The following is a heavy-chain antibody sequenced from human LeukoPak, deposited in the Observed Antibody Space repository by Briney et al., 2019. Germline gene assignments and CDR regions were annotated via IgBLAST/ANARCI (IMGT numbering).Heavy chain of an antibody. CDR3: AKASGQAGYCSSTSCHYTFDY. CDR2: IRYDGSDK. V-gene: IGHV3-30*02. D-gene: IGHD2-2*01. Sequence: PGGSLRLSCAASGFTFSYAWMSWVRQAPGKGLEWVAFIRYDGSDKYYADSVKGRFTVSRDNSKNTLYLQMNSLRAEDTTVYYCAKASGQAGYCSSTSCHYTFDYWGQGTLVTVSS. J-gene: IGHJ4*02. CDR1: GFTFSYAW.